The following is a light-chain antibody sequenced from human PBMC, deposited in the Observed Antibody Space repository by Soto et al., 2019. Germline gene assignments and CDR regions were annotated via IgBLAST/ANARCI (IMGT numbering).Light chain of an antibody. Sequence: SYELTQPPSVSVSPGQTASITCSGDKLGDKYACWYQQKPGQSPVLVIYQDSKRPSGIPERFSGSNSGNTATLTISGTQATDEADSYCQAWDSSTVVFGGGTKLTVL. V-gene: IGLV3-1*01. J-gene: IGLJ2*01. CDR1: KLGDKY. CDR2: QDS. CDR3: QAWDSSTVV.